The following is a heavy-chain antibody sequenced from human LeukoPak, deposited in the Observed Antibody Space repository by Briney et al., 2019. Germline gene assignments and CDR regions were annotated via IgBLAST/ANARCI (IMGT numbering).Heavy chain of an antibody. J-gene: IGHJ4*02. CDR2: ISYDGSNK. Sequence: GSLSLSCAASGFTFSSYAMHWVRQAPGKGLEWVAVISYDGSNKYYADSVKGRFTISRDNSKNTLYLQMNSLRAEDTAVYYCARDSPKGGYSYGYGWRYYFDYWGQGTLVTVSS. V-gene: IGHV3-30-3*01. CDR1: GFTFSSYA. D-gene: IGHD5-18*01. CDR3: ARDSPKGGYSYGYGWRYYFDY.